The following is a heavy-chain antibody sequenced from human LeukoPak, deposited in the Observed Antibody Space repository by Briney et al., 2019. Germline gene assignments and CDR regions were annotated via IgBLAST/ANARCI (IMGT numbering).Heavy chain of an antibody. CDR3: ARNLGGSSWVFDY. CDR1: GGSISSYY. J-gene: IGHJ4*02. CDR2: IYYSGST. D-gene: IGHD6-13*01. Sequence: SETLSLTCTVSGGSISSYYWSWIRQPPGKGLEWIGYIYYSGSTNYNPSLKSRATISVDTSKNQFSLKLSSVTAADTAVYYCARNLGGSSWVFDYWGQGTLVTVSS. V-gene: IGHV4-59*01.